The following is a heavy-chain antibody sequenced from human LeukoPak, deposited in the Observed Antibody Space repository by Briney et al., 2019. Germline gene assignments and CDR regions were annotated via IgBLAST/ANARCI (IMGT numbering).Heavy chain of an antibody. CDR1: GGSFSGYY. Sequence: PSATLSLTCAVYGGSFSGYYWSWIRQPPGEGLEWIGEINHSGSTNYNPSLKSRVTISVDTSKNQFSLKLSSVNAADTAVYYCARGGSRGELYYYYMDGWGKGTTVTVSS. CDR3: ARGGSRGELYYYYMDG. CDR2: INHSGST. D-gene: IGHD1-26*01. J-gene: IGHJ6*03. V-gene: IGHV4-34*01.